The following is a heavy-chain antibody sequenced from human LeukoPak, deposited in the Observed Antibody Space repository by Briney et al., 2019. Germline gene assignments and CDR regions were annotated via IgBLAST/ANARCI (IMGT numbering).Heavy chain of an antibody. Sequence: GGSLRLSCAASGFTFDDYAMHWVRQAPGKGLEWVSSITWNSGSIDYADSVKGRITISRDNAKNSLYLQMNSLRAEDMALYYCAKGTVSSGYYWVFEYWGQGTLVTVSS. V-gene: IGHV3-9*03. CDR2: ITWNSGSI. D-gene: IGHD3-22*01. CDR3: AKGTVSSGYYWVFEY. J-gene: IGHJ4*02. CDR1: GFTFDDYA.